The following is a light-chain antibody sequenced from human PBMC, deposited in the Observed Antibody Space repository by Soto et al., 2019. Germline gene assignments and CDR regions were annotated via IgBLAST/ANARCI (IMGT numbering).Light chain of an antibody. J-gene: IGLJ3*02. CDR2: EVT. CDR3: SSFTSSSTWV. V-gene: IGLV2-14*01. Sequence: QLVLTQPASVSGSPGQSITISCTGTSSDVGGYDYVSWFQHHPGKAPQLMIFEVTNRPSGVSDRFSGSKSGNTASLTISGLQAEDEADYYCSSFTSSSTWVFGGGTKLTVL. CDR1: SSDVGGYDY.